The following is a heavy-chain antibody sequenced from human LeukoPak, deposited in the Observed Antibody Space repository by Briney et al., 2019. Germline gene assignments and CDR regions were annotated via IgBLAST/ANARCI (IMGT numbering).Heavy chain of an antibody. V-gene: IGHV3-74*01. J-gene: IGHJ4*02. CDR2: INSDENST. CDR1: GFTFSSYW. Sequence: GGSLRLSCAASGFTFSSYWMHWVRQAPGKGLVWVARINSDENSTTYADSVKGRFTISRDNAKNTLYLQMNTLRAEDTAVYYCVRHGSGSYHRAIDCWGQGTLVTVSS. D-gene: IGHD3-10*01. CDR3: VRHGSGSYHRAIDC.